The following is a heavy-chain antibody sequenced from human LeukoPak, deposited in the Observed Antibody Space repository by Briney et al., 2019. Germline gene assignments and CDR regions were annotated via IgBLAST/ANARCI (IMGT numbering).Heavy chain of an antibody. CDR2: IYYSGST. CDR1: GGSISSGGYC. V-gene: IGHV4-31*03. CDR3: ARSYFDI. J-gene: IGHJ3*02. Sequence: SQTLSLTCTVSGGSISSGGYCWTWIRQHPGKGLEWIGYIYYSGSTYYNPSLKSRVTISVDTSKNQFSLKLSSVTAADTAVYYCARSYFDIWGQGTMVTVSS.